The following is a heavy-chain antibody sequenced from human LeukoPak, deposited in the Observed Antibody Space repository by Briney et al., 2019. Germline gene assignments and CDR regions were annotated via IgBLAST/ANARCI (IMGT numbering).Heavy chain of an antibody. Sequence: SETLSLTCTVSGGSISTSYWSWIRQPPGKGLEWIGYIYHNGSTNYNPSLKSRVTISVDTSKNQFSLKLSSVTAADTAVYYCASAHYYYYDSSGYPIDIWGQGTMVTVSS. CDR3: ASAHYYYYDSSGYPIDI. J-gene: IGHJ3*02. CDR2: IYHNGST. V-gene: IGHV4-59*01. CDR1: GGSISTSY. D-gene: IGHD3-22*01.